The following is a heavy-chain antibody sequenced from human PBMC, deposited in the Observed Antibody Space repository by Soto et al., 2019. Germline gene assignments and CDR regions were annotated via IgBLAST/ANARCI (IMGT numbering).Heavy chain of an antibody. V-gene: IGHV1-18*01. Sequence: ASVKVSCKASGYTFTSYGISWVRQAPGQGLEWMGWISAYNGNTNYAQKLQGRVTMTTDTSTSTAYMELRSLRSDDTAVYYCARYLGLPYRSVRGCFDPWGQGTLVTVSS. CDR2: ISAYNGNT. CDR1: GYTFTSYG. J-gene: IGHJ5*02. D-gene: IGHD6-19*01. CDR3: ARYLGLPYRSVRGCFDP.